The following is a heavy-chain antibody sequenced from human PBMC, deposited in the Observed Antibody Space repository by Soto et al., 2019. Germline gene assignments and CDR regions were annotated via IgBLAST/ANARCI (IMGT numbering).Heavy chain of an antibody. V-gene: IGHV4-34*01. CDR3: ARGYGYYSAYYFDY. CDR2: INHSGST. CDR1: GGSFSGYY. Sequence: SLTCAVYGGSFSGYYWSWIRQPPGKGLEWIGEINHSGSTNYNPSLKSRVTISVDTSKNQFSLKLSSVTAADTAVYYCARGYGYYSAYYFDYWGQGTLVTVSS. J-gene: IGHJ4*02. D-gene: IGHD5-18*01.